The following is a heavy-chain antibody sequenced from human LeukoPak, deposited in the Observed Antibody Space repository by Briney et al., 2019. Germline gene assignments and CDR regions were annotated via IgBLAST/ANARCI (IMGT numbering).Heavy chain of an antibody. V-gene: IGHV3-33*06. D-gene: IGHD6-13*01. Sequence: PGRSLRLSCAASGFTFSSYGMHWVRQAPGKGLEWVAVIWYDGSNKYYADSVKGRFTISRDNSKNTLYLQMNSLRAEDTAVYYCAKEGLAAAGGGVYYYMDVWGKGTTVTVSS. CDR1: GFTFSSYG. J-gene: IGHJ6*03. CDR2: IWYDGSNK. CDR3: AKEGLAAAGGGVYYYMDV.